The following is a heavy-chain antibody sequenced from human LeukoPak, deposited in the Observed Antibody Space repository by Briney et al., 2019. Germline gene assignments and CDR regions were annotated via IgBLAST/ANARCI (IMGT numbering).Heavy chain of an antibody. J-gene: IGHJ4*02. Sequence: GRSLRLSCEASGSTVSHYGMHWVRQPPSNGLGWVAVIWSDDTNQYDAACVKGRFTISSDNFEDMVSLQMNRLRAEDTAVYSCAKYAQRGFDYSNSLEHWGQGSLVTVSS. CDR2: IWSDDTNQ. CDR1: GSTVSHYG. V-gene: IGHV3-33*06. D-gene: IGHD4-11*01. CDR3: AKYAQRGFDYSNSLEH.